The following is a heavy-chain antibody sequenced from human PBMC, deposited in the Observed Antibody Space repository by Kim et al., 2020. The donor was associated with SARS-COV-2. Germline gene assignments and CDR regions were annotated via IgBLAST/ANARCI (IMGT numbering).Heavy chain of an antibody. D-gene: IGHD3-10*01. CDR2: IYYSGST. CDR3: ARTITMVRGAMGWFDP. J-gene: IGHJ5*02. CDR1: GGSISSSSYY. Sequence: SETLSLTCTVSGGSISSSSYYWGWIRQPPGKGLEWIGSIYYSGSTYYNPSLKSRVTISVDTSKNQFSLKLSSVTAADTAVYYCARTITMVRGAMGWFDP. V-gene: IGHV4-39*01.